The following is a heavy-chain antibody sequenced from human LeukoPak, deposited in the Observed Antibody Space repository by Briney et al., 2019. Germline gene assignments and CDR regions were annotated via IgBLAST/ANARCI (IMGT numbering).Heavy chain of an antibody. D-gene: IGHD6-13*01. CDR1: GGSFTGYN. J-gene: IGHJ6*03. CDR3: ARADYSSTWSHDYYYMDV. CDR2: ITQSGHT. Sequence: SETLSLTCAVYGGSFTGYNWTWIRQPPGKGLEWIGHITQSGHTNYNPSLKSRVTISVDTSKNQFSLKLSSVTAADTAVYYCARADYSSTWSHDYYYMDVWGKGTTVTVSS. V-gene: IGHV4-34*01.